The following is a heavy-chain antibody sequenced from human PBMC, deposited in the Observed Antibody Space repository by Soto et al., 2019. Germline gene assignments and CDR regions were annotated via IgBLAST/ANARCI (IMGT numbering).Heavy chain of an antibody. CDR2: INHSGST. J-gene: IGHJ5*02. CDR3: ARSKRFYVFGGVYGRVNWSAP. CDR1: GGSFSGYY. D-gene: IGHD3-3*01. Sequence: SETLSLTCAVYGGSFSGYYWSWIRQPPGKGLEWIGEINHSGSTNYNPSLKSRVTISVDTSKNQFSLKLSSVTAADTAVDYCARSKRFYVFGGVYGRVNWSAPWGKGTRVTVSS. V-gene: IGHV4-34*01.